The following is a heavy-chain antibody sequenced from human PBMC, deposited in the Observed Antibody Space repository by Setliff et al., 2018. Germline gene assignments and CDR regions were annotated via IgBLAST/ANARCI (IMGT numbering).Heavy chain of an antibody. V-gene: IGHV1-18*01. D-gene: IGHD2-15*01. J-gene: IGHJ3*01. Sequence: GASVKVSCKTSGYTFTNYGITWVRQAPGQGLEWMGWISSYNDITNYAQRFQGRVTMTTDTSTSAAYMELRSLRSDDTAVYYCAISTLSICSGGTCPNAFDVWGQGTRVTVS. CDR2: ISSYNDIT. CDR1: GYTFTNYG. CDR3: AISTLSICSGGTCPNAFDV.